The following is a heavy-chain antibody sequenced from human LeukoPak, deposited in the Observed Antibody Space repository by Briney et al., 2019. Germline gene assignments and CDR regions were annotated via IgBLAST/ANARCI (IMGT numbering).Heavy chain of an antibody. CDR2: IIPIFGTA. CDR3: ASTDGYNHKSYYYYYMDV. CDR1: GGTFSSYA. D-gene: IGHD5-24*01. J-gene: IGHJ6*03. Sequence: SVKVSCKASGGTFSSYAISWVRQAPGQGLEWMGGIIPIFGTANYAQKFQGRVTITADKSTSTAYMELSSLRSEDTAVYYCASTDGYNHKSYYYYYMDVWGKGTTVTVSS. V-gene: IGHV1-69*06.